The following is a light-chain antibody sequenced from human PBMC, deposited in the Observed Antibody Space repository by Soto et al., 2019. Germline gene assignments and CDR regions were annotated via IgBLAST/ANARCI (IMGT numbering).Light chain of an antibody. CDR1: QSISSW. CDR3: QQYNSYSLT. Sequence: DIQMTQSPSTLSASVGDRVTITCRASQSISSWLAWYQQKPGKAPKLLSYKASSLESGVPSRFSGSGSGTEFNLTISSLQPDDFATYYCQQYNSYSLTFGGGTK. V-gene: IGKV1-5*03. CDR2: KAS. J-gene: IGKJ4*01.